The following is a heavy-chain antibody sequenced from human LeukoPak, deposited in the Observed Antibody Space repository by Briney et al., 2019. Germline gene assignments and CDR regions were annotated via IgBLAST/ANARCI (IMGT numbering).Heavy chain of an antibody. CDR2: LNPDGSST. CDR1: GFTFSNYW. Sequence: PGGSLRLSCAASGFTFSNYWMHWVRQAPGKGLVWVSCLNPDGSSTSHADSVKGRFTISRDNAKNTLFLQVNSLRAEDTAVYYCARMAGGAFDYWGQGTLVTVSS. D-gene: IGHD3-10*01. V-gene: IGHV3-74*01. CDR3: ARMAGGAFDY. J-gene: IGHJ4*02.